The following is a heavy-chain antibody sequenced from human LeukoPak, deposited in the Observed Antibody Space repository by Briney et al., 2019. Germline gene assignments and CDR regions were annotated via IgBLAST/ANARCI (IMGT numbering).Heavy chain of an antibody. Sequence: PSETLSLTCTVSGGSVSIGSYYWSWIRQPPGKGLVWVSRINSDGSSTSYADSVKGRFTISRDNAKNTLYLQMNSLRAEDTAVYHCAREYGSGWYQLRDWYFDLWGRGTLVTVSS. D-gene: IGHD6-19*01. V-gene: IGHV3-74*01. CDR3: AREYGSGWYQLRDWYFDL. J-gene: IGHJ2*01. CDR2: INSDGSST. CDR1: GGSVSIGSYY.